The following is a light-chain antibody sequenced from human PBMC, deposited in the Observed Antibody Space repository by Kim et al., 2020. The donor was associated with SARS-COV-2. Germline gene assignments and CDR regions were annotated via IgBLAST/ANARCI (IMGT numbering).Light chain of an antibody. CDR1: QSVSSY. CDR2: DAS. V-gene: IGKV3-11*01. Sequence: SLSPEKRATLSCRASQSVSSYLAWYQKKPGQAPRLLIYDASNRATGIPARFGGSGSGTDFTLTISSLEPEDFAVYYCQQRSNWLTFGGGTKVDIK. CDR3: QQRSNWLT. J-gene: IGKJ4*01.